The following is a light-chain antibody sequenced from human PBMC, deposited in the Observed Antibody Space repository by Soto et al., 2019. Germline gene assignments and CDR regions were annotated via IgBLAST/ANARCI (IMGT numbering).Light chain of an antibody. V-gene: IGLV1-40*01. CDR3: QSYDSGLRGYV. Sequence: QSVLAQPPSVSGAPGQRGTISCPGTTSNIGADYDVQWDRQLPGTAPKLLIHVNTNRPSGVPDRFSGSKSGTSASLAITGRQSEDEVEYYCQSYDSGLRGYVFGSGTKVTFL. CDR1: TSNIGADYD. CDR2: VNT. J-gene: IGLJ1*01.